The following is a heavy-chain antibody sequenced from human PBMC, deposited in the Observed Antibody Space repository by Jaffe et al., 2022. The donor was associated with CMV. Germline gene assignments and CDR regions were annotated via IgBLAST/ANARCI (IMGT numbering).Heavy chain of an antibody. CDR2: IYPGDSDT. CDR1: GYSFTSYW. V-gene: IGHV5-51*01. Sequence: EVQLVQSGAEVKKPGESLKISCKGSGYSFTSYWIGWVRQMPGKGLEWMGIIYPGDSDTRYSPSFQGQVTISADKSISTAYLQWSSLKASDTAMYYCARLYYYDSSGSSHAFDIWGQGTMVTVSS. D-gene: IGHD3-22*01. CDR3: ARLYYYDSSGSSHAFDI. J-gene: IGHJ3*02.